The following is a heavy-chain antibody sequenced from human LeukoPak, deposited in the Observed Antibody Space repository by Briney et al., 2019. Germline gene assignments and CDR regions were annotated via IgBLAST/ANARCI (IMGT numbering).Heavy chain of an antibody. CDR2: IKQDGSEK. V-gene: IGHV3-7*01. CDR1: GFTFSDYY. D-gene: IGHD6-13*01. CDR3: ARAGYSSSWYFDY. Sequence: GGSLRLSCAASGFTFSDYYMSWIRQAPGKGLEWVANIKQDGSEKYYVDSVKGRFTISRDNAKNSLYLQMNSLRAEDTAVYYCARAGYSSSWYFDYWGQGTLVTVSS. J-gene: IGHJ4*02.